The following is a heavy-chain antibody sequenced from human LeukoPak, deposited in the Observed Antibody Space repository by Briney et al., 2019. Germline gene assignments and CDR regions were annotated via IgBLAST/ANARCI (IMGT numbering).Heavy chain of an antibody. CDR3: AKDLSPITIFGVVINYYYYGMDV. Sequence: GGSLRLSCAASGFTFDDYGMSWVRQAPGKGLEWVSAISGSGGSTYYADSVKGRFTISRDNSKNTLYLQMNSLRAEDTAAYYCAKDLSPITIFGVVINYYYYGMDVWGQGTTVTVSS. V-gene: IGHV3-23*01. J-gene: IGHJ6*02. CDR2: ISGSGGST. CDR1: GFTFDDYG. D-gene: IGHD3-3*01.